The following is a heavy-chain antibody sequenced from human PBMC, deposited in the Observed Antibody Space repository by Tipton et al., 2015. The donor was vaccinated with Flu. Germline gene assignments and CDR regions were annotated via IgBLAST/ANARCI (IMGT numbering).Heavy chain of an antibody. J-gene: IGHJ4*02. CDR1: GITFSDYK. Sequence: SLRLSCAASGITFSDYKMNWVRQAPGKGLEWVSSISLSGSYIDYADSVKGRVTISRDNAKKILYLQMNSLRAEDTAVYYCAVTVAGGDYFDYWGQGTPITVSS. CDR2: ISLSGSYI. CDR3: AVTVAGGDYFDY. V-gene: IGHV3-21*01. D-gene: IGHD6-19*01.